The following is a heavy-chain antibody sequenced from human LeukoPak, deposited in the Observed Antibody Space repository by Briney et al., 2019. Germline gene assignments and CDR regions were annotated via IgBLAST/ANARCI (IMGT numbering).Heavy chain of an antibody. V-gene: IGHV4-39*01. CDR2: IYYSGNT. CDR1: GGSISSSSYY. Sequence: PSETLSLTCTVSGGSISSSSYYWGWIRQPPGKGLEWIGSIYYSGNTYYNPPLKSRVTISVDTSKNQFSLKLTSVTAADTAVYYCARLNFAMENAEFDYWGQGNLVTVSS. CDR3: ARLNFAMENAEFDY. D-gene: IGHD3-9*01. J-gene: IGHJ4*02.